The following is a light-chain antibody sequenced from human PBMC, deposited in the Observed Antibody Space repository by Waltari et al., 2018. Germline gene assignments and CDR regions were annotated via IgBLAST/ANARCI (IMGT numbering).Light chain of an antibody. J-gene: IGLJ1*01. V-gene: IGLV2-14*01. CDR3: SSYTTSSAPGV. CDR1: DSDVGAYDF. CDR2: EVS. Sequence: QSALTQPASVSGSPGQSITISCSGTDSDVGAYDFVSWYQQHPGKAPHLIILEVSKRPSGISNRFSASKAGNTASLTISGLQAEDEADDYCSSYTTSSAPGVFGTGTRVTVL.